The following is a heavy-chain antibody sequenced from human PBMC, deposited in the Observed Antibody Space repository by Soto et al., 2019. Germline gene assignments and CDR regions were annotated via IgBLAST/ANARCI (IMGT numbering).Heavy chain of an antibody. CDR3: AREKSYGMDV. V-gene: IGHV1-8*01. J-gene: IGHJ6*02. CDR2: VNPISGNT. Sequence: QVQLVQSGAEVKKPGASVKVSCKASGYTFTSYAITWVRQATGQGLEWMGWVNPISGNTGYAQKFQGRVTMTRNTSISTAYTALSSLRSEDTAVYYCAREKSYGMDVWGQGTTVTVSS. CDR1: GYTFTSYA.